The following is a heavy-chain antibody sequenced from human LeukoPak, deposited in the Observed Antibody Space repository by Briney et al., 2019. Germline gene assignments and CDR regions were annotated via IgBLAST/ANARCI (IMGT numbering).Heavy chain of an antibody. V-gene: IGHV3-20*04. Sequence: GGSLRLSCATSGFTFDDYGMTWVRQAPGKGLEWVSGINWNSGSIGYADSVKGRFTISRDDAKDSLYLQMNSLRADDTALYYCARVLRATTVDYWGQGTLVAVSS. CDR1: GFTFDDYG. CDR3: ARVLRATTVDY. D-gene: IGHD1-26*01. J-gene: IGHJ4*02. CDR2: INWNSGSI.